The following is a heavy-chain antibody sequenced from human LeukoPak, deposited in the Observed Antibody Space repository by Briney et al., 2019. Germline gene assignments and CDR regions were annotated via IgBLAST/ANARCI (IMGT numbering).Heavy chain of an antibody. CDR3: ARVGGYCSSTSCPPEDYSNYWYFDL. CDR2: INPNSGGT. Sequence: GASVKVSCKASVYTFTGYYMHWVRQAPGQGLEWMGWINPNSGGTNYAQKFQGRVTMTRDTSISTAYMELSRLRSDDTAVYYCARVGGYCSSTSCPPEDYSNYWYFDLWGRGTLVTVSS. J-gene: IGHJ2*01. CDR1: VYTFTGYY. D-gene: IGHD2-2*03. V-gene: IGHV1-2*02.